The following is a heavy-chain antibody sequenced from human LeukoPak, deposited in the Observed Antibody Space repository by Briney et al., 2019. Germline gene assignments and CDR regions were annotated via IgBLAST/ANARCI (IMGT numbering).Heavy chain of an antibody. V-gene: IGHV3-23*01. D-gene: IGHD4-17*01. CDR2: ISGSGAST. J-gene: IGHJ6*03. CDR1: GFTFSSYA. CDR3: AKDNGDYGAYFYYYMDV. Sequence: PGGSLRLSCAASGFTFSSYAIIWVRQAPGKGLEWVSGISGSGASTFYADSVKGRFTVSRDNSKNSLFLQMNSLRADDTAVYYCAKDNGDYGAYFYYYMDVWGKGTMVTVSS.